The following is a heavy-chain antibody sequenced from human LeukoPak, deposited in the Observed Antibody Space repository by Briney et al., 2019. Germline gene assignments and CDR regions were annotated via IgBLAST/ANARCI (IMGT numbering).Heavy chain of an antibody. CDR2: INPSGGTT. J-gene: IGHJ4*02. D-gene: IGHD4-17*01. CDR1: GYTFINYY. Sequence: ASVKVSCKASGYTFINYYMHWVRRAPGQGLEWMGMINPSGGTTTYAQKFQGRVTMTRDMSTSTVFLELNSLRSEDTAVYYCASGDYGVPFDYWGQGTLVTVSS. V-gene: IGHV1-46*01. CDR3: ASGDYGVPFDY.